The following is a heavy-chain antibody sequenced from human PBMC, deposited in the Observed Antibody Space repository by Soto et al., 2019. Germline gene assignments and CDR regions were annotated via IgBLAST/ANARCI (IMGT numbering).Heavy chain of an antibody. Sequence: LSLTCTVSGGSINTFYWSWVRQPAGKGLEWIGRIFSSGSTSFNPSLESRVATSVDTSKNHFSLNLSSVTAADMAVYYCAREGSYSAYNFAHGIQLWSFDFWGQGALVTVSS. J-gene: IGHJ4*02. CDR1: GGSINTFY. V-gene: IGHV4-4*07. CDR2: IFSSGST. D-gene: IGHD5-12*01. CDR3: AREGSYSAYNFAHGIQLWSFDF.